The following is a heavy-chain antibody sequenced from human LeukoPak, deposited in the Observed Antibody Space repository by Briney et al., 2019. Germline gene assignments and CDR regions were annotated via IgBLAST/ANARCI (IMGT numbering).Heavy chain of an antibody. J-gene: IGHJ4*02. CDR2: MSNDGSNE. Sequence: PGTSLRLSCAASGFTFSNYAMHWVRQGPGKGLEWVAIMSNDGSNEKYADSVRGRFTISRDNSKNTLYVQMNSLRSGDTAVHYCARGTGSGSYIIDYWGQGILVTVSS. D-gene: IGHD3-10*01. V-gene: IGHV3-30*04. CDR1: GFTFSNYA. CDR3: ARGTGSGSYIIDY.